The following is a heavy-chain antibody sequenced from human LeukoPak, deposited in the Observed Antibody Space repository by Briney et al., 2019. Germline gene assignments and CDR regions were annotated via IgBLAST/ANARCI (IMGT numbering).Heavy chain of an antibody. D-gene: IGHD6-19*01. CDR2: IYWDDDK. V-gene: IGHV2-5*02. CDR1: GFSLSTSGVG. J-gene: IGHJ1*01. Sequence: SGPTLVNPTQTLTLTCTFSGFSLSTSGVGVGWIRQPPGKALEWLALIYWDDDKRYSPSLKSRLTITKDTSKNQVALTMTNLDPVDTATYYCALQQWLVGAEYFQHWGQGTLVTVSS. CDR3: ALQQWLVGAEYFQH.